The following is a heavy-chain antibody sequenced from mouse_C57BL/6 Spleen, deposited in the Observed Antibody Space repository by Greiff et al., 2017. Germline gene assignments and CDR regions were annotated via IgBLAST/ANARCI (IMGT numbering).Heavy chain of an antibody. CDR3: ARDPYDYDEGFAY. CDR2: IHPRDGST. Sequence: QVQLQQSGPELVKPGASVKLSCKASGYTFTSYDINWVKQRPGQGLEWIGWIHPRDGSTKYNEKFKGKATLTVDTSSSTAYMELHSLTSEDSAVYFYARDPYDYDEGFAYWGQGTLVTVSA. D-gene: IGHD2-4*01. CDR1: GYTFTSYD. V-gene: IGHV1-85*01. J-gene: IGHJ3*01.